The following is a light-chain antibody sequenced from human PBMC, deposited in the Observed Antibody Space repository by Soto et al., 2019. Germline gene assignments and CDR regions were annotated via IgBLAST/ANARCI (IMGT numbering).Light chain of an antibody. CDR3: QPYNNGPPVS. CDR2: LAS. CDR1: QRVSNN. Sequence: ERVVTRSPATLSVSPGERATLSCRARQRVSNNLAWYHQKPGQAPRLLIYLASTRAPGIPARFSGSVSGTEFTLTISSLQSEDFAVCYCQPYNNGPPVSSGQGARLEIK. V-gene: IGKV3D-15*01. J-gene: IGKJ5*01.